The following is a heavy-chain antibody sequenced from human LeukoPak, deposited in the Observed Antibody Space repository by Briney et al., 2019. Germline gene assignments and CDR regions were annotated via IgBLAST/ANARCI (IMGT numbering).Heavy chain of an antibody. D-gene: IGHD2-15*01. Sequence: GGSLRLSCTASGFTFGDYAMSWVRQAPGKGLEWVGFIRSKAYGGTTEYAASVKGRFTISRDDSKSIAYLQMNSLKTEDTAVYYCTRVRKAPRSSLYYYYYYGMDVWGQGTTVTVSS. CDR2: IRSKAYGGTT. CDR3: TRVRKAPRSSLYYYYYYGMDV. CDR1: GFTFGDYA. V-gene: IGHV3-49*04. J-gene: IGHJ6*02.